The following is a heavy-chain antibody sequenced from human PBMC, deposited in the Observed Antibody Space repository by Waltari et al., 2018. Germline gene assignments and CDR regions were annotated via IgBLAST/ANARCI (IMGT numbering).Heavy chain of an antibody. V-gene: IGHV3-7*01. J-gene: IGHJ4*02. CDR1: GFTFSTYC. D-gene: IGHD1-7*01. Sequence: EVQLLESGGGLVQPGGSLRLSCAASGFTFSTYCMNWVRQTPGKGLEWVANIKPDGSEKYYVDSVKGRFTISRDNAKKSLYLQMNTLRVEDTAVYYCTTNWNYGDYWGQGTLVTVSS. CDR2: IKPDGSEK. CDR3: TTNWNYGDY.